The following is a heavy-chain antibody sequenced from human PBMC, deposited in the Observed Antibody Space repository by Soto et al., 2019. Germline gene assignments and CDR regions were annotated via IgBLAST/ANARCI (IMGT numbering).Heavy chain of an antibody. CDR1: GFSLSTREVG. D-gene: IGHD3-10*01. CDR3: AHRAYYYGSGSYYTH. Sequence: SGPALVNPTQTLTLTCTFSGFSLSTREVGVGWIRQPPGKALEWLALIYWDDDKRYRPSLKSRLTIVKDTSKNLVILIMTNMDPEDTATYYCAHRAYYYGSGSYYTHWGQGILVTVSS. J-gene: IGHJ4*02. CDR2: IYWDDDK. V-gene: IGHV2-5*02.